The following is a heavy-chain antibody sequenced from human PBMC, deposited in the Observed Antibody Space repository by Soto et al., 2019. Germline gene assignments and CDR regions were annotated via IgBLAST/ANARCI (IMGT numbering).Heavy chain of an antibody. CDR1: GFTLRSYW. V-gene: IGHV3-74*01. J-gene: IGHJ4*02. D-gene: IGHD6-6*01. Sequence: SGGSLRLSCAASGFTLRSYWMHWVRQGPGKGLVWVSRINSDGTSTSYADSVKGRFTISRDNARNTLYLQKNSLRAEDTAVYYCARGRPYSSSALDYWGQGTVVTVSS. CDR3: ARGRPYSSSALDY. CDR2: INSDGTST.